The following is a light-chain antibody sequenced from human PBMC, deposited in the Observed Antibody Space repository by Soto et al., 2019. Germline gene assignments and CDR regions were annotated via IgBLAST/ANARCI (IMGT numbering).Light chain of an antibody. J-gene: IGLJ2*01. CDR1: NNDVGGYNY. CDR2: DVI. Sequence: QSALTQPASVSGSPGQSITISCTGTNNDVGGYNYVSWYQQHPGRAPKLTIYDVINRPSGVSNRFSGSKSGNTASLTISGLQAEDEADYYCSSYASSSTVVFGGGTKVTVL. CDR3: SSYASSSTVV. V-gene: IGLV2-14*01.